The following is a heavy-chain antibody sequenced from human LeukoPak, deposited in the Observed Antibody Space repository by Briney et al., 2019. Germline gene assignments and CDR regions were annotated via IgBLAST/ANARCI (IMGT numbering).Heavy chain of an antibody. CDR2: ISWNSGSI. CDR1: GFTFDDYA. Sequence: GGSLRLSCAASGFTFDDYAMHWVRQAPGKGLEWVSGISWNSGSIGYADSVKGRFTISRDNAKNSLYLQMNSLRAEDTALYYCAKDIGAGYSDFWSGYSDAFDIWGQGTMVTVSS. V-gene: IGHV3-9*01. D-gene: IGHD3-3*01. J-gene: IGHJ3*02. CDR3: AKDIGAGYSDFWSGYSDAFDI.